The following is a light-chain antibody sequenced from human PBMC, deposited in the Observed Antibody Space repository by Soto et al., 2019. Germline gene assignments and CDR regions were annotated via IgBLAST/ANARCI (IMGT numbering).Light chain of an antibody. Sequence: QSVLTQPPSASGTSGQRVTISCSGSSSNIGSNYVYWYQQLPGTAPKLLIYSNNQRPSGVPDRFSGSKSGTSASLAISGLRSEDEADYYCAAWDDSLSAWVFGGGTKLTVL. CDR3: AAWDDSLSAWV. CDR2: SNN. CDR1: SSNIGSNY. V-gene: IGLV1-47*02. J-gene: IGLJ3*02.